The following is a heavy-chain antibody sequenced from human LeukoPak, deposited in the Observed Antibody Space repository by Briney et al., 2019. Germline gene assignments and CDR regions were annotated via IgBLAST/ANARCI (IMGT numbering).Heavy chain of an antibody. D-gene: IGHD3-3*01. CDR3: ARPRGSYYDFSSARGYFVWLSYFDY. Sequence: GESLKISCKGSGYSFTSYWIGWVRQMPGKGLEWMGIIYPGDSDTRYSPSFQGQVTISADKSISTAYLQWSSLKASDTAMYYCARPRGSYYDFSSARGYFVWLSYFDYWGQGTLVTVSS. CDR2: IYPGDSDT. V-gene: IGHV5-51*01. J-gene: IGHJ4*02. CDR1: GYSFTSYW.